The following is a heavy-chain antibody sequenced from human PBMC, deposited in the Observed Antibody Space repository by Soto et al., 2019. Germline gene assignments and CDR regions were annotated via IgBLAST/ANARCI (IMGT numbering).Heavy chain of an antibody. V-gene: IGHV1-2*02. Sequence: GSAVKVSCKASGYTFPGDYMHWVRQAPGQGLEWMGWINPNSGCTNYAQKFQGRVTMTRDTSISTAYMVQSRLRSDDTAVYYFSSDIVAAGTPWYYYYGMDVWGQGTTVTVSS. CDR1: GYTFPGDY. CDR3: SSDIVAAGTPWYYYYGMDV. J-gene: IGHJ6*02. CDR2: INPNSGCT. D-gene: IGHD6-13*01.